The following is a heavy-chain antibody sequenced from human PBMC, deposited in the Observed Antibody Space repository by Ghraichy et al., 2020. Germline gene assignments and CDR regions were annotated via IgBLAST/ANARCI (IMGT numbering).Heavy chain of an antibody. D-gene: IGHD6-13*01. CDR1: GGTFSSYA. Sequence: SVKVSCKASGGTFSSYAISWVRQAPGQGLEWMGGIIPIFGTANYAQKFQGRVTITADESTSTAYMELSSLRSEDTAVYYCARVLLSTEQLVPPKNWYFDLWGRGTLVTVSS. V-gene: IGHV1-69*13. CDR3: ARVLLSTEQLVPPKNWYFDL. CDR2: IIPIFGTA. J-gene: IGHJ2*01.